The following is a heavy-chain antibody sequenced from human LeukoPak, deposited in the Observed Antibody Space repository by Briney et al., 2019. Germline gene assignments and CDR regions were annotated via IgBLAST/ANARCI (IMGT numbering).Heavy chain of an antibody. J-gene: IGHJ3*02. CDR1: GFTFSSYS. CDR2: ISSSRTTI. V-gene: IGHV3-48*02. D-gene: IGHD3-22*01. Sequence: PSGGSLRLSCAASGFTFSSYSMNWVRQAPGKGLEWVSYISSSRTTIYYADSVKRRITISRDNAKNSLYLQMNSPRDEDTAVYYCAREPSKGYYYDSSGQPLNDAFDIWGQGTMVTVSS. CDR3: AREPSKGYYYDSSGQPLNDAFDI.